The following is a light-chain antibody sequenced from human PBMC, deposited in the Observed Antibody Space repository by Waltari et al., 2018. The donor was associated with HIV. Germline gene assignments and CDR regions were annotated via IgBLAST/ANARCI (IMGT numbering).Light chain of an antibody. CDR2: KDS. V-gene: IGLV3-25*03. CDR3: QSADSSGTAV. CDR1: ALPKQY. J-gene: IGLJ7*01. Sequence: SYELTQPPSVSVSPGQTARITCSGDALPKQYAYWYQQKPGQAPVLVIYKDSERPSGIPEGFSGSSSGTTVTLTISGVQAEDEADYYCQSADSSGTAVFGGGTQLTVL.